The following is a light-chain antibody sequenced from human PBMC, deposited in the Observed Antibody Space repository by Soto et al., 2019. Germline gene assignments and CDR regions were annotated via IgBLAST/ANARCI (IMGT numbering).Light chain of an antibody. CDR2: GVS. CDR3: QQYDKWPPVT. CDR1: QSVSSN. Sequence: EIVMTQSPATLSVSLGERATLSCRASQSVSSNLAWYQHKPGQAPRLVIYGVSTRATGIPARFSGSGSGTEFTLTISSLQSEDFGVYYCQQYDKWPPVTFGQGTRLEIK. V-gene: IGKV3-15*01. J-gene: IGKJ5*01.